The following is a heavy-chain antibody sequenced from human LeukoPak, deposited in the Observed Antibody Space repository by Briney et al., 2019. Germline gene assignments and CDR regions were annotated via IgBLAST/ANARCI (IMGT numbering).Heavy chain of an antibody. V-gene: IGHV3-48*01. CDR3: ARDRGYCSGGSCYSGADRFDP. CDR1: GFTFSSYS. Sequence: GGSLRLSCAASGFTFSSYSMNWVRQAPGKGLEWVSYISSSSSTIYYADSVKGRFAISRDNAKNPLYLQMNSLRAEDTAVYYCARDRGYCSGGSCYSGADRFDPWGQGTLVTVSS. CDR2: ISSSSSTI. J-gene: IGHJ5*02. D-gene: IGHD2-15*01.